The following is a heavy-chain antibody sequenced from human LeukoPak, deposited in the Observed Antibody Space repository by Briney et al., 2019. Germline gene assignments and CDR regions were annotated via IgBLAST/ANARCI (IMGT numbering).Heavy chain of an antibody. D-gene: IGHD3-16*01. V-gene: IGHV3-74*01. CDR3: ARRRTIGDYDY. CDR1: GFTFSDYW. CDR2: ISDDGSSA. J-gene: IGHJ4*02. Sequence: PGGSLRLSCAASGFTFSDYWMHWVRQAPGKGLMWAARISDDGSSADHADSVKGRFIISRDNAKNTLYLQMNSIRVEDTGVYYCARRRTIGDYDYWGQGTLVTVSS.